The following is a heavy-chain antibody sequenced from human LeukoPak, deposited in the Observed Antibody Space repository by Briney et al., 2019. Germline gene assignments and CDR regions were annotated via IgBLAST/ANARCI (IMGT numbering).Heavy chain of an antibody. Sequence: ASVKVSCKVSGYTLTELSMHWVRQAPGKRLEWMGGFDPEDGETIYAQKFQGRVTMTEDTSTDTAYMELSSLRSEDTAVYYCATGGSGSYRNPFDIWGQGTMVTVSS. J-gene: IGHJ3*02. CDR1: GYTLTELS. CDR3: ATGGSGSYRNPFDI. D-gene: IGHD1-26*01. V-gene: IGHV1-24*01. CDR2: FDPEDGET.